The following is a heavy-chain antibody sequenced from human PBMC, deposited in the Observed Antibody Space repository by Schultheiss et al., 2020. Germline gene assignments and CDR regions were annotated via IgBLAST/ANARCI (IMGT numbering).Heavy chain of an antibody. J-gene: IGHJ3*02. D-gene: IGHD1-1*01. V-gene: IGHV4-39*07. Sequence: SETLSLTCTVSGGSISSSNYYWGWIRRPPGKGLEWIGSISTSGSTNYNPSLKSRVTMSVDTSKNQFSLKLSSVTAADTAVYYCARDWELERRDAFDIWGQGTMVTVSS. CDR3: ARDWELERRDAFDI. CDR2: ISTSGST. CDR1: GGSISSSNYY.